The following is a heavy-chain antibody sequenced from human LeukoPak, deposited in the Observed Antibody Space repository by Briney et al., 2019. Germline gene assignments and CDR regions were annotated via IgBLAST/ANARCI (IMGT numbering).Heavy chain of an antibody. CDR1: GFTVSNNY. V-gene: IGHV3-53*01. CDR3: ARDQVDRIWYFDY. D-gene: IGHD1-14*01. J-gene: IGHJ4*02. CDR2: IYSDGGT. Sequence: GGSLRLSCAVSGFTVSNNYMSWVRQAPGKGLEYVSVIYSDGGTFYSESVKGRFTISRDYSKNTLYLQMNSLRADDTAVYYCARDQVDRIWYFDYWGQGTLVTVSS.